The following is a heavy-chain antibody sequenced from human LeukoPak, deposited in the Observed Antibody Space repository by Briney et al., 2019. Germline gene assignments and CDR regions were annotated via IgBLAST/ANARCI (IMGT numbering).Heavy chain of an antibody. J-gene: IGHJ4*02. CDR3: ARQDDYGFDY. Sequence: SETLSLTCTVSGGSISSSSYYWGWIRQPPGKGLEWIGSTYYSGSTYYNPSLKSRVTISVDTSKNQFSLKLSSVTAADTAVYYCARQDDYGFDYWGQGTLVTVSS. D-gene: IGHD4-17*01. V-gene: IGHV4-39*01. CDR2: TYYSGST. CDR1: GGSISSSSYY.